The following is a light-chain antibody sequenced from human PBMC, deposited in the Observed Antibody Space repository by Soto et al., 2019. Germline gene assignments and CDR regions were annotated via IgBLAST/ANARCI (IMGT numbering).Light chain of an antibody. CDR1: QSVRSN. CDR2: GAS. V-gene: IGKV3-15*01. J-gene: IGKJ2*01. CDR3: QQYNNWSPYT. Sequence: EIVMTQSPATLSVSPGERATLSCRASQSVRSNLAWYQQKPGQAPRLLIYGASTRATGIPARFSGSGSGTEFTFTVSSVQFEDFAVYYCQQYNNWSPYTFGRGTKLEIK.